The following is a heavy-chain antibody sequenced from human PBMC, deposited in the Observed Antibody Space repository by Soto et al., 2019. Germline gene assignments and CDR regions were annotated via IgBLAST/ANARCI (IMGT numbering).Heavy chain of an antibody. J-gene: IGHJ4*02. CDR2: MYHSGST. Sequence: PSETLSLTCTVSGVSSSSYYCIWIRKQPGKGLEWIGYMYHSGSTYYNPSLKSRVTISINRSKNQFSLKLSSVTAADTAVYYCARVPDYWGQGILVTVSS. V-gene: IGHV4-59*12. CDR1: GVSSSSYY. CDR3: ARVPDY. D-gene: IGHD2-2*01.